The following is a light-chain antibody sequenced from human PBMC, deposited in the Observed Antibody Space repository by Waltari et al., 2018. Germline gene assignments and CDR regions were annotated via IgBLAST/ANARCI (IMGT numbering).Light chain of an antibody. Sequence: QSALTQPRSVSGSPGQSVTFSCTGTSNDVGGYNHVSWYQQSPGKAPKPMVCDVFNRPSGVPVRFAGSKSGNTASLTISGLQADDEADYYCCSYAGSYTVLFGGGTKLTVL. CDR3: CSYAGSYTVL. J-gene: IGLJ2*01. V-gene: IGLV2-11*01. CDR2: DVF. CDR1: SNDVGGYNH.